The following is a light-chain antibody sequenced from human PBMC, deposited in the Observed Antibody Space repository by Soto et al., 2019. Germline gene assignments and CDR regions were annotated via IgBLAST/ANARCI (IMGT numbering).Light chain of an antibody. V-gene: IGLV1-44*01. Sequence: QSVLTQPPSASETPGQRVTISCSGSSSNIGSNAVNWYQQLPGTAPKLLIHSNSQRPSVVPDRFSGSKSGTSASLAISGLHSEDEADYYCASWDDSLTGPVFGGGTKLTVL. CDR1: SSNIGSNA. J-gene: IGLJ2*01. CDR2: SNS. CDR3: ASWDDSLTGPV.